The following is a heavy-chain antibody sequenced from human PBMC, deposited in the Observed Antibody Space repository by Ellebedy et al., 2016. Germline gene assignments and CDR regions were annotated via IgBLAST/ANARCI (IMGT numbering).Heavy chain of an antibody. CDR3: ASRRRDGYNLPFDY. V-gene: IGHV4-59*12. D-gene: IGHD5-24*01. J-gene: IGHJ4*02. CDR2: IYYSGST. CDR1: GGSISSYY. Sequence: SETLSLXXTVSGGSISSYYWSWIRQPPGKGLEWIGYIYYSGSTNYNPSLKSRVTISVDTSKNQFSLKLSSVTAADTAVYYCASRRRDGYNLPFDYWGQGTLVTVSS.